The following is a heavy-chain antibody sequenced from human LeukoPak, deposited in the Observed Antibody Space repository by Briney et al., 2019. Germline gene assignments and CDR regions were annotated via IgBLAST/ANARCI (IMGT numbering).Heavy chain of an antibody. J-gene: IGHJ3*02. D-gene: IGHD3-22*01. V-gene: IGHV4-59*01. Sequence: PSETLSLTCTVSGGSISSYYWSWIRQPPGKGLEWIGYIYYSGSTNYNPSLKSRVTISVDTSKNQFSLKLSSVTAADTAVYYCARDSGYDSSGSAFDIWGQGTMVTVSS. CDR2: IYYSGST. CDR1: GGSISSYY. CDR3: ARDSGYDSSGSAFDI.